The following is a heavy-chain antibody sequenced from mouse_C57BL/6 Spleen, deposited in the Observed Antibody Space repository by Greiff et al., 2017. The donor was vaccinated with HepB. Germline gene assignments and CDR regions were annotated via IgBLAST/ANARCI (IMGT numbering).Heavy chain of an antibody. CDR2: ISSGSSTI. CDR3: ARPYYGSSPWFAY. CDR1: GFTFSDYG. Sequence: VQLKESGGGLVKPGGSLKLSCAASGFTFSDYGMHWVRQAPEKGLEWVAYISSGSSTIYYADTVKGRFTISRDNAKNTLFLQMTSLRSEDTAMYYCARPYYGSSPWFAYWGQGTLVTVSA. J-gene: IGHJ3*01. V-gene: IGHV5-17*01. D-gene: IGHD1-1*01.